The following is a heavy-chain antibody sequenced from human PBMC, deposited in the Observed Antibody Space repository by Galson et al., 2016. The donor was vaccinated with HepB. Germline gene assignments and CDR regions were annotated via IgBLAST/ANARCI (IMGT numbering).Heavy chain of an antibody. Sequence: SVKVSCKASGYTFTSFDINWVRQVPGQGLEWMGWMNPRDGGSGSIQTFQGRVTLTRDTSTSTAYMELSRLTADDSAIYFCTRARGSVFGVVPDYWGPGTLVSVSS. CDR2: MNPRDGGS. CDR3: TRARGSVFGVVPDY. D-gene: IGHD3-3*01. CDR1: GYTFTSFD. J-gene: IGHJ4*02. V-gene: IGHV1-8*01.